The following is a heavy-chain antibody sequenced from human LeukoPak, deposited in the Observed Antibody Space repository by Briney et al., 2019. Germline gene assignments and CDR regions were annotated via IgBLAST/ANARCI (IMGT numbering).Heavy chain of an antibody. CDR1: GGSFSGYY. V-gene: IGHV4-59*01. CDR2: IYYSGST. Sequence: PSETLSLTCAVYGGSFSGYYWGWIRQPPGKGLEWIGYIYYSGSTNYNPSLKSRVTISVDTSKNQFSLKLSSVTAADTAVYYCARHGYSSGSLAWFDPWGQGTQVTVSS. CDR3: ARHGYSSGSLAWFDP. J-gene: IGHJ5*02. D-gene: IGHD6-19*01.